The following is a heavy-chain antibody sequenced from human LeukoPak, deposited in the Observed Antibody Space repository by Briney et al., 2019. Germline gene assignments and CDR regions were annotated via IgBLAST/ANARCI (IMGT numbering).Heavy chain of an antibody. Sequence: ASVKVSCKASGYTFTSYDINWVRQATGQGLEWMGWMNPNSGNTGYAQKFQGRVTMTRNTSISTAYMELRSLRSDDTAVYYCARGRPESPFDPWGQGTLVTVSS. D-gene: IGHD1-1*01. V-gene: IGHV1-8*01. CDR1: GYTFTSYD. CDR2: MNPNSGNT. CDR3: ARGRPESPFDP. J-gene: IGHJ5*02.